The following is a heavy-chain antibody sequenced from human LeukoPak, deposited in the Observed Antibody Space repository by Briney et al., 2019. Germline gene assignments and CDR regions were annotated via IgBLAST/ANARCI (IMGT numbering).Heavy chain of an antibody. V-gene: IGHV1-2*04. CDR1: GYTFTGYY. Sequence: GASVKVSCKASGYTFTGYYMHWVRQAPGQGPEWMGWINPNSGGTNYAQKFQGWVTMTRDTSISTAYMELSRLRSDDTAVYYCARALYSSSQDAFDIWGQGTMVTVSS. CDR2: INPNSGGT. J-gene: IGHJ3*02. D-gene: IGHD6-13*01. CDR3: ARALYSSSQDAFDI.